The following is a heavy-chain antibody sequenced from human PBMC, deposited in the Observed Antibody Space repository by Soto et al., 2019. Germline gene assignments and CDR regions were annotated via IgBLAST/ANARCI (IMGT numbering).Heavy chain of an antibody. Sequence: ASVKVSCKASGYTFTSYGISWVRQAPGQGLECMGWISAYNGNTNYAQKLQGRVTMTTDTSTSTAYMELRSLRSDDTAVYYCARMRVVNYYDSSGYQYYFDYWGQGTLVTVSS. J-gene: IGHJ4*02. CDR3: ARMRVVNYYDSSGYQYYFDY. CDR2: ISAYNGNT. V-gene: IGHV1-18*01. D-gene: IGHD3-22*01. CDR1: GYTFTSYG.